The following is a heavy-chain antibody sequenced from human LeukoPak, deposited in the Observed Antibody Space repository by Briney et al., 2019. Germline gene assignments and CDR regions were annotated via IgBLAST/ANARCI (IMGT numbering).Heavy chain of an antibody. Sequence: SVKVSCKASGYTFTSYDINWVRQAPGQGLEWMGGIIPIFGTANYAQKFQGRVTITTDESTSTAYMELSSLRSEDTAVYYCARCDYDFWSGYSPSNWFDPWGQGTLVTVSS. D-gene: IGHD3-3*01. J-gene: IGHJ5*02. CDR2: IIPIFGTA. V-gene: IGHV1-69*05. CDR1: GYTFTSYD. CDR3: ARCDYDFWSGYSPSNWFDP.